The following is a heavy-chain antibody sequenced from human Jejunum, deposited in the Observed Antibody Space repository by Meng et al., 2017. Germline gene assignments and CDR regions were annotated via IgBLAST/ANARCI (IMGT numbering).Heavy chain of an antibody. Sequence: GESLKIFCAASGFTLSDHGMHWVRQAPGKGLEWVAIIWNGRSNEYYGDSVKGRFTISRDNSKNTLYLQMNSLRAEDTAVYYCARDAKGSGYYIDSWGQGTLVTVSS. CDR2: IWNGRSNE. J-gene: IGHJ5*01. CDR1: GFTLSDHG. CDR3: ARDAKGSGYYIDS. V-gene: IGHV3-33*01. D-gene: IGHD3-22*01.